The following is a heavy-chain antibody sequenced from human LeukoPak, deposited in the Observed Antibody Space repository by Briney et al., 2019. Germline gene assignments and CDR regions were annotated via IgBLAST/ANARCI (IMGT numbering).Heavy chain of an antibody. Sequence: SETLSLTCAVSGVSITTYYWSWIRQPPGKGLEWIGYIYYSGSSGSTNYNPSLKSRVTISVDTSKNQFSLKLSSVTATDTAVYYCASNDEYFQHWGQGTLVTVPS. J-gene: IGHJ1*01. V-gene: IGHV4-59*01. CDR1: GVSITTYY. CDR2: IYYSGSSGST. CDR3: ASNDEYFQH.